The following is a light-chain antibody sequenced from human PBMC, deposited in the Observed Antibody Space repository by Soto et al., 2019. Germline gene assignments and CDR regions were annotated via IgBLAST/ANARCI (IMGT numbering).Light chain of an antibody. V-gene: IGKV3-15*01. J-gene: IGKJ1*01. CDR3: QQYDDWPRT. CDR2: GAS. Sequence: EIVMTQSPATLSVSPGERATLSCRGSQSVSSNLAWYQQRPGQAPRLLIYGASTRASGTPARFSGSGSGTEFTLTITSLQSEDFAVYYCQQYDDWPRTFGQGTTVEL. CDR1: QSVSSN.